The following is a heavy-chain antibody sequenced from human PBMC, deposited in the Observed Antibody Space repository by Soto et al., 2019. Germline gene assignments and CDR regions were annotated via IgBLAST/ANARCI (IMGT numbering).Heavy chain of an antibody. V-gene: IGHV1-69*12. D-gene: IGHD2-15*01. CDR2: IIPIFGTA. Sequence: QVQLVQSGAEVKKPGSSVKVSCKASGGTFSSYAISWVRQAPGQGLEWMGGIIPIFGTANYAQKFQGRATITADESTSTAYMELSSLRSDDTAVCYCASVHTRGGNCNWYFDLWGRGTLVTVSS. J-gene: IGHJ2*01. CDR1: GGTFSSYA. CDR3: ASVHTRGGNCNWYFDL.